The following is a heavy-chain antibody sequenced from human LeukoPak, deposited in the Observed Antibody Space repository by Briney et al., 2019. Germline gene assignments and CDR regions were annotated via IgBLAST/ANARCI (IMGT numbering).Heavy chain of an antibody. V-gene: IGHV3-30*04. Sequence: GGSLRLSCAASGFTFSSYAMHWVRQAPGKGLEWVAVISYDGSNKYYADSVKGRFTISRDNSKNTLYLQMNSLRAEDTAVYYCARDLYCSGGSCYLFGAFDIWGQGTMVTVSS. CDR3: ARDLYCSGGSCYLFGAFDI. CDR1: GFTFSSYA. CDR2: ISYDGSNK. D-gene: IGHD2-15*01. J-gene: IGHJ3*02.